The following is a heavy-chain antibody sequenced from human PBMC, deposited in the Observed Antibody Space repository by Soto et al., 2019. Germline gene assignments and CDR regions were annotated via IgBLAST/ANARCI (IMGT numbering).Heavy chain of an antibody. CDR1: GDSISTVDYF. V-gene: IGHV4-30-4*01. J-gene: IGHJ5*01. CDR3: ARGRYCLTGRCFPNWFDS. Sequence: NPSETLSRTCSVSGDSISTVDYFWAWIRQPPGQALEYIGYIYKSATTYYNPSFESRVAISLDTSKSQFSLNVTSVTAADTAVYFCARGRYCLTGRCFPNWFDSWGKGPLVTVSS. CDR2: IYKSATT. D-gene: IGHD2-15*01.